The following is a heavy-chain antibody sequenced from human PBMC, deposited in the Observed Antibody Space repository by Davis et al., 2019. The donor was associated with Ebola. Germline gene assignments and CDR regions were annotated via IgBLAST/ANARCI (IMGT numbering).Heavy chain of an antibody. CDR3: ARDWAADYFDY. CDR2: INTNTGNP. V-gene: IGHV7-4-1*02. Sequence: ASVKVSCKASGYTFASYGFSWVRQAPGQGLEWMGWINTNTGNPTYAQGFTGRFVFSLDTSVSTAYLQISSLKAEDTAVYYCARDWAADYFDYWGQGTLVTVSS. CDR1: GYTFASYG. D-gene: IGHD6-25*01. J-gene: IGHJ4*02.